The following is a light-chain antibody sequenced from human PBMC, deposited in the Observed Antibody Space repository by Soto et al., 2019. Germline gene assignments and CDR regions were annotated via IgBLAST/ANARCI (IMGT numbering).Light chain of an antibody. V-gene: IGLV1-40*01. CDR3: QSYDSSLSGWV. J-gene: IGLJ3*02. CDR2: GNS. CDR1: SSNIGAGYD. Sequence: QPVLTQPPSVSGAPGQRLTISCTGSSSNIGAGYDVHWYQQLPGTAPKLLIYGNSNRPSGVPDRFSGSKSGTSASLAITGLQAEDEADYYCQSYDSSLSGWVFGGWTKLTVL.